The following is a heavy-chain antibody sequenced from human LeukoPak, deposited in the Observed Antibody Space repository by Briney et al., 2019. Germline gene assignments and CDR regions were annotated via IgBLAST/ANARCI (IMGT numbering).Heavy chain of an antibody. V-gene: IGHV1-8*01. Sequence: ASVKVSCRASGYTFTSYDIHWVRQATGQGLEWMGWMNPNSGNTGYAQKFQGRVTMTRNTSISTAYMELSSLRSEDTAVYYCARNGYYDFWSGRRIDAFDIWGQGTMVTVSS. J-gene: IGHJ3*02. CDR2: MNPNSGNT. CDR1: GYTFTSYD. D-gene: IGHD3-3*01. CDR3: ARNGYYDFWSGRRIDAFDI.